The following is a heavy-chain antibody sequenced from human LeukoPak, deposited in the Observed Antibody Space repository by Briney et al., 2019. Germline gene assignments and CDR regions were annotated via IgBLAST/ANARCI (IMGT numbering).Heavy chain of an antibody. V-gene: IGHV4-61*01. D-gene: IGHD2-15*01. CDR2: IYYSGST. J-gene: IGHJ3*02. CDR3: ARVDCSGGSCYAFDI. Sequence: SETLSLTCTVSGFSVSSYRYYWNWIRPPPGKVLEGIVYIYYSGSTNYNPSLSRRLTITVDTSKNQFSLKLSSVTAADTAVYYRARVDCSGGSCYAFDIWGQGTMVTVSS. CDR1: GFSVSSYRYY.